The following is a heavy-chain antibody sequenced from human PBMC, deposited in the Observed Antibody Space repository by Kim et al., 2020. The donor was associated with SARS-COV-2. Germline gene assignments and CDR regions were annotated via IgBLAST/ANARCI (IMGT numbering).Heavy chain of an antibody. CDR1: GFTFSNHS. CDR2: SRSDGNYK. D-gene: IGHD3-10*01. V-gene: IGHV3-11*06. J-gene: IGHJ6*01. Sequence: GGSLRLSCAASGFTFSNHSMHWIRQAPGKGLEWVAYSRSDGNYKNNADSVRGRFTVTRDNAKSTLYLQMNSLRAEDTALYYCARGLSPYYTSGGAVDV. CDR3: ARGLSPYYTSGGAVDV.